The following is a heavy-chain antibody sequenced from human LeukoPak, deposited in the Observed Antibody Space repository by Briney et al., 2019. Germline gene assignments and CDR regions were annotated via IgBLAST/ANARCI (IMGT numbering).Heavy chain of an antibody. J-gene: IGHJ1*01. D-gene: IGHD6-6*01. Sequence: SVKVSCKASGGTFSSYAISWVRQAPGQGLEWMGGIIPIFGTANYAQKFQGRVTITADESTSTAYMELSSQRSEDTAVYYCAREAVGGLVGVRATAEYFQHWGQGTLVTVSS. V-gene: IGHV1-69*01. CDR2: IIPIFGTA. CDR1: GGTFSSYA. CDR3: AREAVGGLVGVRATAEYFQH.